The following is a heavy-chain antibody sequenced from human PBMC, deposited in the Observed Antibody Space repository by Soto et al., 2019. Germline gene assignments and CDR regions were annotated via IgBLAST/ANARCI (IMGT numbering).Heavy chain of an antibody. CDR2: ISYDGSNK. J-gene: IGHJ2*01. V-gene: IGHV3-30-3*01. D-gene: IGHD5-12*01. Sequence: QVQLVESGGGVVQPGRSLRLSCAASGFTFSSYAMHWVRQAPGKGLEWVAVISYDGSNKYYADSVKGRFTISRDNSKNTLYLQMNSLRAEDTAVYYCARGGVREGYEWYFDLWGRGTLVTVSS. CDR1: GFTFSSYA. CDR3: ARGGVREGYEWYFDL.